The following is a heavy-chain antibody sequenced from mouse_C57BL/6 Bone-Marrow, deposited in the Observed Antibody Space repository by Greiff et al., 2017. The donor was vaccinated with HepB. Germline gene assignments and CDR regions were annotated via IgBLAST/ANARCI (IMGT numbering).Heavy chain of an antibody. CDR3: ARNYGSRKTMDY. CDR1: GYTFTSYG. J-gene: IGHJ4*01. D-gene: IGHD1-1*01. Sequence: VQLQESGAELARPGASVKLSCKASGYTFTSYGISWVKQRTGQGLEWIGEIYPGSGNTYYNEKFKGKATLTADKSSSTAYMKLSSLTSEDSAVYFCARNYGSRKTMDYWGQGTSVTVSS. CDR2: IYPGSGNT. V-gene: IGHV1-81*01.